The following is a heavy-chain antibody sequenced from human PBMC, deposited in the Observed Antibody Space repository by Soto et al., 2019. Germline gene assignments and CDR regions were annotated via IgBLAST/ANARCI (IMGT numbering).Heavy chain of an antibody. J-gene: IGHJ6*03. CDR3: AKFTPEGIVAALYYYYYYYMEV. Sequence: GGSLRLSCAASGFTFSSYAMSWVRQAPGKGLEWVSAISGSGGSTYYADSVKGRFTISRDNSKNTLYLQMNSLRAEDTAVYYCAKFTPEGIVAALYYYYYYYMEVWGKGTTVTVSS. V-gene: IGHV3-23*01. D-gene: IGHD2-21*01. CDR2: ISGSGGST. CDR1: GFTFSSYA.